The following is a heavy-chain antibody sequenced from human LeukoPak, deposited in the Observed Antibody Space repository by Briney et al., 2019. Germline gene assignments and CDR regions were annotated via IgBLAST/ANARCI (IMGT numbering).Heavy chain of an antibody. CDR3: ARDPHYYDSSGSGDAFDI. Sequence: PGGSLRLSCAASGFTFSRYWMHWVRQAPGKGLEWVSVIYSGGSTYYADSVKGRFTISRDNSKNTLYLQMNSLRAEDTAVYYCARDPHYYDSSGSGDAFDIWGQGTMVTVSS. J-gene: IGHJ3*02. CDR2: IYSGGST. CDR1: GFTFSRYW. V-gene: IGHV3-53*01. D-gene: IGHD3-22*01.